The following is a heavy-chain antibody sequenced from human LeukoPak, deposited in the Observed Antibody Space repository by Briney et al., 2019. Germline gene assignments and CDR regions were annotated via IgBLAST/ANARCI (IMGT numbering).Heavy chain of an antibody. D-gene: IGHD3-22*01. CDR3: ATVIGGGVYDSTRLGSYYFDY. V-gene: IGHV1-24*01. CDR2: FDPEDGET. CDR1: GYTLTELS. Sequence: ASVKVSCKVSGYTLTELSMHWVRQAPGKGLESMGGFDPEDGETIYAQKFQGRVTMTEDTSTDTAYMELSSLRSEDTAVYYCATVIGGGVYDSTRLGSYYFDYWGQGTLVTVSS. J-gene: IGHJ4*02.